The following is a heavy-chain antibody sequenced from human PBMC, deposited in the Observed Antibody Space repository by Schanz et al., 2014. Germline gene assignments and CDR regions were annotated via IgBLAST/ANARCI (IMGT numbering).Heavy chain of an antibody. D-gene: IGHD5-12*01. Sequence: EVQLVESGGGLIQPGGSLRLSCAVSGFTVNTNYMSWVRQAPGKGLEWISSMYINSGSTQYADSVKGRFIISRDSSKNTLCLQMNSLRAEDTAVYGCARDGGRDGYNLAFDVWGQGTLVTVSS. CDR2: MYINSGST. V-gene: IGHV3-53*01. CDR3: ARDGGRDGYNLAFDV. J-gene: IGHJ3*01. CDR1: GFTVNTNY.